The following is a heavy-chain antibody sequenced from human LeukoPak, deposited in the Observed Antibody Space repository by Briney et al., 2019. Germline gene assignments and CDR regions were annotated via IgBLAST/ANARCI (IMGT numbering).Heavy chain of an antibody. CDR3: ARGVYFYHSAGYYDFDY. J-gene: IGHJ4*02. Sequence: ASVKVSCAASGYPVTNYWVHWVRQAPGQGLQWMGMINPGAGTTTYAQNFQGRVAMTRDTSSTTVYMELSSLRFDHTALYYCARGVYFYHSAGYYDFDYLGQGTLVTVSS. CDR2: INPGAGTT. CDR1: GYPVTNYW. D-gene: IGHD3-22*01. V-gene: IGHV1-46*01.